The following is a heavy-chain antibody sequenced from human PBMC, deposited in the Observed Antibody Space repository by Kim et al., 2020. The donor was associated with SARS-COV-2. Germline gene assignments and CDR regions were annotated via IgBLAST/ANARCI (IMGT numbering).Heavy chain of an antibody. D-gene: IGHD5-12*01. Sequence: GGSLRLSCAASGITFSSYGMHWVRQAPGKGLEWVAALCSDGSNEYYADSVKGRFTISRDNSKNTLYLQMSSLRAEDTAVYYCATGLPCPVNYLGQGTLVTVSS. V-gene: IGHV3-33*01. CDR3: ATGLPCPVNY. CDR1: GITFSSYG. J-gene: IGHJ4*02. CDR2: LCSDGSNE.